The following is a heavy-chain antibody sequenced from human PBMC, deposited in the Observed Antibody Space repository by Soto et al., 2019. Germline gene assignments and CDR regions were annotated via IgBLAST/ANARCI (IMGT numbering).Heavy chain of an antibody. CDR2: MNPNSGNT. J-gene: IGHJ4*02. D-gene: IGHD3-3*01. CDR3: ARARHVTIFGVVITQMRIDY. V-gene: IGHV1-8*01. Sequence: ASVKVSCKASGYTFTSYDINWVRQATGQGLEWMGWMNPNSGNTGYAQKFQGRVTMTRNTSISTAYMELSSLRSEDTAVYYCARARHVTIFGVVITQMRIDYWGQGTLVTVS. CDR1: GYTFTSYD.